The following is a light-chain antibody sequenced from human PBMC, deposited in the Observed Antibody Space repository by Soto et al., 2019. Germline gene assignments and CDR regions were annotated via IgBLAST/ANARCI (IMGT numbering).Light chain of an antibody. J-gene: IGKJ5*01. V-gene: IGKV3D-20*02. CDR3: QQRTTWSPA. CDR1: QSVSNNY. CDR2: GAS. Sequence: EIVLTQSAGPLSLSPGERATLSCRASQSVSNNYLAWYQQKPGQAPRLLIYGASNRATGIPDRFSGSGSGTDFTLTISSLETEDFAVYYCQQRTTWSPAFGQGTLLEIK.